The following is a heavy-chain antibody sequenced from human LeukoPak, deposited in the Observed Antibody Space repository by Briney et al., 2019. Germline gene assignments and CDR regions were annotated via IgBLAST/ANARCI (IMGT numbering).Heavy chain of an antibody. V-gene: IGHV3-7*01. Sequence: GGSLRLSCAASGFTFSSYWMSWVRQAPGKGLEWVANIKQDGSEKYYVDSVKGRFTISRDNAKNSLYLQMNSLRAEDTAVYYCARDQDPFFSTSCYRYWGQGTLVTVSS. J-gene: IGHJ4*02. CDR2: IKQDGSEK. CDR1: GFTFSSYW. D-gene: IGHD2-2*01. CDR3: ARDQDPFFSTSCYRY.